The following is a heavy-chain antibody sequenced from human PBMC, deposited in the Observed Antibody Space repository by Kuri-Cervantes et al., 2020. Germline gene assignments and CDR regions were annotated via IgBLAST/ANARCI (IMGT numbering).Heavy chain of an antibody. CDR1: GFTFSSYW. CDR2: INSDGSST. D-gene: IGHD1-26*01. Sequence: GGSLRLSCAASGFTFSSYWMHWVRQAPGKGLVWVSHINSDGSSTSYADSVKGRFTISRDNAKNTLYLQMNSLRAEDTAVYYCAREQYSDNAFDIWGQGTMVTVSS. J-gene: IGHJ3*02. CDR3: AREQYSDNAFDI. V-gene: IGHV3-74*01.